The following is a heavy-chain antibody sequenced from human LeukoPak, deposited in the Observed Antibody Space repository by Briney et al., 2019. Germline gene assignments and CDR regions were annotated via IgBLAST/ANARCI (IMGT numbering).Heavy chain of an antibody. V-gene: IGHV3-30*02. Sequence: GGSLRLSCAASGFTFSSYGMHWVRQAPGKGLEWVAFIRYDGSNKYYADSVKGRFTISRDNSKNTLYLQMNSLRAEDTAVYYCAKDRRGDYYYYMDVWGKGTTVAVSS. CDR3: AKDRRGDYYYYMDV. D-gene: IGHD5-24*01. CDR1: GFTFSSYG. J-gene: IGHJ6*03. CDR2: IRYDGSNK.